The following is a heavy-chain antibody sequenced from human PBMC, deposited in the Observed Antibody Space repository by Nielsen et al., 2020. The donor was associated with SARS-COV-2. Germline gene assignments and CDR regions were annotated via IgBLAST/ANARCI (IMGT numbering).Heavy chain of an antibody. J-gene: IGHJ5*02. D-gene: IGHD5-18*01. Sequence: SETLSLTCAVYGGSFSGYYWSWIRQPPGKGLEWIGEINHIGSTNYNPSLKSRVTISVDTSKNQFSMKLSSVTAADTAVYYCARGLRGYSYPRSSEGTTWFDPWGQGTLVTVSS. CDR2: INHIGST. CDR1: GGSFSGYY. V-gene: IGHV4-34*01. CDR3: ARGLRGYSYPRSSEGTTWFDP.